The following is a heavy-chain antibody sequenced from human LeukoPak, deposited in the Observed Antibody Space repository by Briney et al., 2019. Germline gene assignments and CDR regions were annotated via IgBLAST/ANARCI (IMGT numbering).Heavy chain of an antibody. CDR3: ARAPTSVSNPYYFDS. J-gene: IGHJ4*02. Sequence: GESLKISXKGSGYSFSNFWIAWVCQMPGRGLEYLGIIYPGDYDTRYSPSFRGQVTISVDKSISTAYLQWTSLKASDTAIYYCARAPTSVSNPYYFDSWGQGTLVTVSS. V-gene: IGHV5-51*01. CDR2: IYPGDYDT. CDR1: GYSFSNFW. D-gene: IGHD4-11*01.